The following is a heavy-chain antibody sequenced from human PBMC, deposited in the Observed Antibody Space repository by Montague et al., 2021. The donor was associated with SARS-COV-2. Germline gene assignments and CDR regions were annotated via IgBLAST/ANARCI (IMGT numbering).Heavy chain of an antibody. D-gene: IGHD6-19*01. Sequence: CAISGDSVSSNSVAWSWIRHSPSRGLEWLGRTYYRSKWYSDYAPSVRGRLTVNPDASKNEFSLELNYVTPEDTAVYYCLRYSGWFYFDFWGQGTLVTVAS. J-gene: IGHJ4*02. CDR1: GDSVSSNSVA. CDR2: TYYRSKWYS. CDR3: LRYSGWFYFDF. V-gene: IGHV6-1*01.